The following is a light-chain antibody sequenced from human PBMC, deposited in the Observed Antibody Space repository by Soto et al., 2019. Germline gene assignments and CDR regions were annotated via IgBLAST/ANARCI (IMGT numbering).Light chain of an antibody. Sequence: DIQMTQSPSTLSASVGDRVTITCRASQSISSWLAWYQQKPGKAPNLLIYKASSLESGVPSRFSGSGSGTEFTLTISSLQPDDFATYYCQQYNSYSPYTFGQGTKLYI. J-gene: IGKJ2*01. V-gene: IGKV1-5*03. CDR1: QSISSW. CDR2: KAS. CDR3: QQYNSYSPYT.